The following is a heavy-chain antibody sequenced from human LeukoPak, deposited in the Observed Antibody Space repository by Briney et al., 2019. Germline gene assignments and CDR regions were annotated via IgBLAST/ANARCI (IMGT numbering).Heavy chain of an antibody. CDR2: ISSSSSYI. V-gene: IGHV3-21*01. D-gene: IGHD6-6*01. J-gene: IGHJ4*02. CDR3: ARPYSSSLGYFDY. Sequence: GGSLRLSCAASGFTFSSYGMSWVRQAPGKGLEWVSSISSSSSYIYYADSVKGRFTISRDNAKNSLYLQMNSLRAEDTAVYYCARPYSSSLGYFDYWGQRTLVTVSS. CDR1: GFTFSSYG.